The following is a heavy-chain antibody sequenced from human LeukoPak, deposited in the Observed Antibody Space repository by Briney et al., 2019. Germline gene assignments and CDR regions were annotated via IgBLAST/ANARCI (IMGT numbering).Heavy chain of an antibody. D-gene: IGHD1-14*01. J-gene: IGHJ4*02. CDR1: GFTFSSYG. V-gene: IGHV3-33*01. Sequence: PGGSLRLSRAASGFTFSSYGMHWVRQAPGKGLEWVAVIWYDGSNKYYADSVKGRFTISRDNSKNTLYLQMNSLRAEDTAVYYCARDSLNRPGSFDYWGQGTLVTVSS. CDR2: IWYDGSNK. CDR3: ARDSLNRPGSFDY.